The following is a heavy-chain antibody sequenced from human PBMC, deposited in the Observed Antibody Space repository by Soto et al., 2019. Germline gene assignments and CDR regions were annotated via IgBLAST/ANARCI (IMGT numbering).Heavy chain of an antibody. CDR3: ARGEYSGYDYRREFDY. J-gene: IGHJ4*02. CDR2: ISSSGTTI. D-gene: IGHD5-12*01. CDR1: AFTFNNYE. Sequence: EGQLVESGGGLVQPGGSLRLSCVASAFTFNNYEMNWVRQAPGKGLEWVSYISSSGTTIYYADSVKGRFTISRDSAKKSLYLQMNSLTAEDTALYYCARGEYSGYDYRREFDYWGQGTLVTVSS. V-gene: IGHV3-48*03.